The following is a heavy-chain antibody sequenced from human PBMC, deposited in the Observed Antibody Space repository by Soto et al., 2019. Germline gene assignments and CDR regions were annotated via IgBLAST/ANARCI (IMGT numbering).Heavy chain of an antibody. CDR2: IYYSGST. CDR1: GGSISSGGYY. CDR3: ARGGYCSGGSCYEDPYYYYYYMDV. Sequence: QVQLQESGPGLVKPSQTLSLTCTVSGGSISSGGYYWSWIRQHPGKGLEWIGYIYYSGSTYYNPSLKRRVTISVDTSKNQFSLKLSSVTAADTAVYYCARGGYCSGGSCYEDPYYYYYYMDVWGKGTTVTVSS. V-gene: IGHV4-31*03. D-gene: IGHD2-15*01. J-gene: IGHJ6*03.